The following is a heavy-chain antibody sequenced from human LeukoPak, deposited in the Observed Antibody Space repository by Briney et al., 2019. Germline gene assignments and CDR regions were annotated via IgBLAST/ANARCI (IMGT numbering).Heavy chain of an antibody. D-gene: IGHD6-13*01. Sequence: KASETLSLTCTVSGGSISSYYWIWIRQPPGKGLEWIGYIYYSGSTNYNPSLKSRVTISVDTSKNQFSLKLSSVTAADTAVYYCARLGYSSSWYRVYWGQGTLVTVSS. CDR1: GGSISSYY. CDR2: IYYSGST. CDR3: ARLGYSSSWYRVY. V-gene: IGHV4-59*01. J-gene: IGHJ4*02.